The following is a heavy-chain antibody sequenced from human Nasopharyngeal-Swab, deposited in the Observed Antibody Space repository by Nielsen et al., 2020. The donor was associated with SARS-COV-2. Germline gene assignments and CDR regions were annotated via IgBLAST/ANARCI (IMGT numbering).Heavy chain of an antibody. J-gene: IGHJ6*02. CDR3: ARSPGEYCSSTSCYASRDNYYYYGMDV. V-gene: IGHV3-11*04. CDR2: ISSSGSTI. CDR1: GFTFSDYY. D-gene: IGHD2-2*01. Sequence: LSLTCAASGFTFSDYYMSWIRQAPGKGLEWVSYISSSGSTIYYADSVKGRFTISRDNAKNSLYLQMNSLRAEDTAVYYCARSPGEYCSSTSCYASRDNYYYYGMDVWGQGTTVTVSS.